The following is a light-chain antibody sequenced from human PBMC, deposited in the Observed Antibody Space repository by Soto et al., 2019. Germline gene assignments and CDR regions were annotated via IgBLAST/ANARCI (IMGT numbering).Light chain of an antibody. CDR3: QQYGNLWT. CDR1: QSINNY. CDR2: KAS. J-gene: IGKJ1*01. V-gene: IGKV1-5*03. Sequence: DIQLTQSPSTLSASVGDRVTISCRASQSINNYLAWYQQKPGKAPKLLIYKASTLESGVPSTFSGSGSGTEFSHTISRLQPDDFATDYCQQYGNLWTVGQGIKVEIK.